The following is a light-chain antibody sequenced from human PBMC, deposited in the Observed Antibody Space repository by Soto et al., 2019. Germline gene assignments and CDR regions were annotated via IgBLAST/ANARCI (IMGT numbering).Light chain of an antibody. V-gene: IGLV1-40*01. Sequence: QSVLTQPPSVSGAPGQRVTISCTGSSSNIGAGYVVHWYQQLPGTAPKLLIYGDDQRPSGVPDRFSGSKSGTSVFLAISGLQSEDEADYYCTAWDNSLSAVVFGGGTKLTVL. CDR3: TAWDNSLSAVV. CDR2: GDD. CDR1: SSNIGAGYV. J-gene: IGLJ2*01.